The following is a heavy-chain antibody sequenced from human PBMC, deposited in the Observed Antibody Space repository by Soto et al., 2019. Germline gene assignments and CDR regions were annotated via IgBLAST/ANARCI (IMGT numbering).Heavy chain of an antibody. J-gene: IGHJ4*02. V-gene: IGHV3-11*05. CDR2: ISSSISYT. CDR1: GFTFSDYS. D-gene: IGHD4-17*01. Sequence: QVQLVESGGGLVKPGGSLRLSCAASGFTFSDYSMSWIRQAPGKGLEWISYISSSISYTEYTDSVKGRFTISRDNAKNSLYLQMNSLRAEDTAVYYCARTGTRDYGVIIYWGQGTPVTVSS. CDR3: ARTGTRDYGVIIY.